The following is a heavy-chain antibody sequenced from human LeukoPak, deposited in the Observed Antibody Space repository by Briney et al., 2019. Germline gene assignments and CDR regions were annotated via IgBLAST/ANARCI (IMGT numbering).Heavy chain of an antibody. CDR3: GRHVSSGWDYFNGLDV. CDR1: GGSIGSSGFY. J-gene: IGHJ6*02. D-gene: IGHD6-19*01. V-gene: IGHV4-39*01. Sequence: SETLSLTCKASGGSIGSSGFYWGWFRQPPGKGLEWIGSIYYPGTTHYNPSLESRITISVDTSKYQVFLTLRSVTATDTAVYYCGRHVSSGWDYFNGLDVWGQGTAVTVSS. CDR2: IYYPGTT.